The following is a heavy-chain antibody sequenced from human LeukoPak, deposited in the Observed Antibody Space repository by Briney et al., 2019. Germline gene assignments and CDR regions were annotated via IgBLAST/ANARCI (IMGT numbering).Heavy chain of an antibody. J-gene: IGHJ5*02. CDR1: GGSTSSGGYS. Sequence: SQTLSLTCAVSGGSTSSGGYSWSWIRQPPGKGLEWIGYIYHSGSTYYNPSLKSRVTISVDRSKNQFSLKLSSVTAADTAVYYCARVITSTGGWFDPWGQGTLVTVSS. V-gene: IGHV4-30-2*01. CDR2: IYHSGST. D-gene: IGHD3-22*01. CDR3: ARVITSTGGWFDP.